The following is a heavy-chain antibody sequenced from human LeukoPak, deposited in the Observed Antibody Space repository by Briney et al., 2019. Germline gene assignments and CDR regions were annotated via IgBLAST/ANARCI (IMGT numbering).Heavy chain of an antibody. D-gene: IGHD4-17*01. Sequence: HPGGSLRLSCAASGFTLSSYEMNRVPRAPGKGLGWVSYISSSGSTIYYADSVKGRFTISRDNAKNSLYLQMNSLRAEDTAVYYCAGAGMRYGDLLDYWGQGTLVTVSS. CDR1: GFTLSSYE. J-gene: IGHJ4*02. CDR2: ISSSGSTI. V-gene: IGHV3-48*03. CDR3: AGAGMRYGDLLDY.